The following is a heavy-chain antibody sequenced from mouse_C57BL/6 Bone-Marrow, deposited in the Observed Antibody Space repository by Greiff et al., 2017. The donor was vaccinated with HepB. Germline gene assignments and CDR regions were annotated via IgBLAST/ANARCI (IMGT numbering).Heavy chain of an antibody. CDR1: GFTFSDYY. Sequence: EVKLVESEGGLVQPGRSMKLSCTASGFTFSDYYMAWVRQVPEKGLEWVANINYDGSSTYYLDSLKSRFIISRDNAKNILYLQMSSLKSEDTATYYCARERALTGHLYWYFDVWGTGTTVTVSS. CDR2: INYDGSST. J-gene: IGHJ1*03. CDR3: ARERALTGHLYWYFDV. V-gene: IGHV5-16*01. D-gene: IGHD4-1*01.